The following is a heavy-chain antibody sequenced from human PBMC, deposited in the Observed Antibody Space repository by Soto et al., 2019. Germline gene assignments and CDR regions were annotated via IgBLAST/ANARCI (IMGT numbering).Heavy chain of an antibody. D-gene: IGHD3-3*01. V-gene: IGHV4-38-2*01. Sequence: SETLSLTCAVSGYSISSGYYWGWIRQPPGKGLEWIGSIYHSGSTYYNPSLKSRVTISVDTSKNQFSLKLSSVTAADTAVYYCARAYYDFWSGYSPYYYGMDVWGQGTTVTVSS. J-gene: IGHJ6*02. CDR3: ARAYYDFWSGYSPYYYGMDV. CDR2: IYHSGST. CDR1: GYSISSGYY.